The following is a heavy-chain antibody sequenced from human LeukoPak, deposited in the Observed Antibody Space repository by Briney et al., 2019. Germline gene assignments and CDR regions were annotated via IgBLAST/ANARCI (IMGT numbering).Heavy chain of an antibody. V-gene: IGHV3-7*01. J-gene: IGHJ6*04. Sequence: GGSLRLSCAASGFTFSDYYMSWIRQAPGKGLEWVANIRRDGSETHYVDSVMGRFTISRDNAKNSLYLQMNSLRAEDTAVYYCAELGITMIGGVWGKGTTVTISS. CDR3: AELGITMIGGV. D-gene: IGHD3-10*02. CDR2: IRRDGSET. CDR1: GFTFSDYY.